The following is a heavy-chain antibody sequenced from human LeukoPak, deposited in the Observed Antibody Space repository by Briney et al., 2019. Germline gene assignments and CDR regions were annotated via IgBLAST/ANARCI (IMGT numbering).Heavy chain of an antibody. CDR2: IYTSGST. V-gene: IGHV4-4*07. J-gene: IGHJ2*01. CDR1: SGSISNYD. CDR3: ARLTSSWYQDWYFDL. D-gene: IGHD6-13*01. Sequence: PSETLSLTCTVSSGSISNYDWSWIRQPAGKGLEWIGRIYTSGSTNYNPSLKSRVTMSVDTSKKQFSLKLSSVTAADTAVYYCARLTSSWYQDWYFDLWGRGTLVSVSS.